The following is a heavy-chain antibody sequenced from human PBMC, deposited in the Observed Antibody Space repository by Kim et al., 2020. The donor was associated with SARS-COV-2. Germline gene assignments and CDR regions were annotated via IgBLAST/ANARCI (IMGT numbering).Heavy chain of an antibody. D-gene: IGHD6-13*01. CDR3: ARDEAADWAYYYYGMDV. Sequence: VKGRFTISRDNAKNSLYLQMNSLRAEDTAVYYCARDEAADWAYYYYGMDVWGQGTTVTVSS. V-gene: IGHV3-11*04. J-gene: IGHJ6*02.